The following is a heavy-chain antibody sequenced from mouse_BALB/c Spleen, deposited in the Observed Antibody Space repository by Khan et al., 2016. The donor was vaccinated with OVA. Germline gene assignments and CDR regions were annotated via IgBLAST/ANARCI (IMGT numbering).Heavy chain of an antibody. D-gene: IGHD1-1*01. CDR1: GFTFSSYA. J-gene: IGHJ1*01. Sequence: EVELVESGGGLVKPGGSLKLSCAASGFTFSSYAMSWVRQTPEKRLDWVATISSGGDYTYYPDSVKGRFTISRDNAKNTLYLQMSSLRSEDTAMYYCARPAITTVVATSYWFFDVWGAGTTVTVSS. V-gene: IGHV5-9-3*01. CDR3: ARPAITTVVATSYWFFDV. CDR2: ISSGGDYT.